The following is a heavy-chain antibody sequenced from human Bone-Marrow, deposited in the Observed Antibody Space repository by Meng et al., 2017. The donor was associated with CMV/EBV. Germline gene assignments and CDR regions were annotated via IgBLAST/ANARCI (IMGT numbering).Heavy chain of an antibody. J-gene: IGHJ4*02. CDR3: ARDPLTNWGNGYYFDY. CDR2: ISSGSRYI. CDR1: GVTFSSDR. Sequence: GVTFSSDRFDWVRQAPGKGLEWVASISSGSRYIYYAESVKGRFTISRDNTKNSLSLQMDSLGAEDTAVYFCARDPLTNWGNGYYFDYWGQGVLVTVSS. D-gene: IGHD7-27*01. V-gene: IGHV3-21*06.